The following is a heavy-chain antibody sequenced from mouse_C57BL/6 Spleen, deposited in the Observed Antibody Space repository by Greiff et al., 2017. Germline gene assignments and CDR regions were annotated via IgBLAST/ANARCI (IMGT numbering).Heavy chain of an antibody. V-gene: IGHV1-61*01. J-gene: IGHJ1*03. CDR1: GYTFTSYW. CDR2: IYPSASET. D-gene: IGHD1-1*01. CDR3: ARRDYGSSPYWYFDV. Sequence: QVQLQQPGAELVRPGSSVKLSCKASGYTFTSYWMDWVKQRPGQGLEWIGNIYPSASETHYNQKFKDKATLTVDKSSSTAYMQLSSLTSEDSAVYYCARRDYGSSPYWYFDVWGTGTTVTVSS.